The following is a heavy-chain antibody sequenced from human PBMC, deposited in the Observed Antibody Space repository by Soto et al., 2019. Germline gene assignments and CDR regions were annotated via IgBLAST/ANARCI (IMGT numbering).Heavy chain of an antibody. D-gene: IGHD3-22*01. V-gene: IGHV4-31*03. CDR3: ARVAQYYYDSSGSRPGGMDV. CDR2: IYYSGST. J-gene: IGHJ6*02. CDR1: GGSISSGGYY. Sequence: PSETLSLTCTVSGGSISSGGYYWSWIRQHPGKGLEWIGYIYYSGSTYYNPSLKSRVTISVDTSKNQFSLKLSSVTAADTAVYYCARVAQYYYDSSGSRPGGMDVWGQGTTVTVSS.